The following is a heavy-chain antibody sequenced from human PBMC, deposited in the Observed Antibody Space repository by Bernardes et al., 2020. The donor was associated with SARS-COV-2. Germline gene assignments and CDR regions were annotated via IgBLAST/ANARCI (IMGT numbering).Heavy chain of an antibody. CDR1: GFNFSSYA. J-gene: IGHJ2*01. D-gene: IGHD4-17*01. CDR2: ITASTTYI. Sequence: VWSLRLSCAASGFNFSSYAMNWVRQAPGKGLQWVSSITASTTYIQYTDSVEGRFTVSRDNAKNSLYLEMTSLRAEDTAIYYCARILRDNGFGSGYYDLWGRGTLVTVSS. V-gene: IGHV3-21*01. CDR3: ARILRDNGFGSGYYDL.